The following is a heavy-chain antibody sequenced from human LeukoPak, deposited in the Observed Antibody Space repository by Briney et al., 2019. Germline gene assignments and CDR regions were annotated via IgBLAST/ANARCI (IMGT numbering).Heavy chain of an antibody. CDR2: INPNSGGT. J-gene: IGHJ5*02. V-gene: IGHV1-2*02. CDR1: GYTFTGYY. Sequence: ASVKASCKASGYTFTGYYMHWVRQAPGQGLEWMGWINPNSGGTNYAQKFQGRVTMTRDTSISTAYMELSRLRSDDTAVYYCARESRYDSSGYPGWFDPWGQGTLVTVSS. CDR3: ARESRYDSSGYPGWFDP. D-gene: IGHD3-22*01.